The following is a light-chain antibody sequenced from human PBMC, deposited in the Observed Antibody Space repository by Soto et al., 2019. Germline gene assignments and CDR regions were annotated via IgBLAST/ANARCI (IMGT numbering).Light chain of an antibody. V-gene: IGKV3-20*01. CDR3: QQYGRSSWT. CDR2: GAS. Sequence: EIVLTQSPGTLSLSPGERATLSCRASQSVSINDLAWYQQKPGQAPRLLIYGASIRATGIPDRFSGSGSGTDFTLTISRLEPEDFAVYYCQQYGRSSWTFGQGTKVDIK. CDR1: QSVSIND. J-gene: IGKJ1*01.